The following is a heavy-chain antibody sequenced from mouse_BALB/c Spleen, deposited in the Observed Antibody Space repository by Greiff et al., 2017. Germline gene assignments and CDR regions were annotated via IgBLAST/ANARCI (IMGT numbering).Heavy chain of an antibody. CDR2: INPYNDGT. D-gene: IGHD2-1*01. CDR1: GYTFTSYV. Sequence: EVQLQQSGPELVKPGASVKMSCKASGYTFTSYVMHWVKQKPGQGLEWIGYINPYNDGTKYNEKFKGKATLTSDKSSSTAYMELSSLTSEDSAVYYCAREGNYVPFAYWGQGTLVTVSA. CDR3: AREGNYVPFAY. J-gene: IGHJ3*01. V-gene: IGHV1-14*01.